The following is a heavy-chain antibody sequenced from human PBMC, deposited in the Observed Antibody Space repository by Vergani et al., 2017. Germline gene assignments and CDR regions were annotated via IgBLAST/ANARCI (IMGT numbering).Heavy chain of an antibody. Sequence: QVQLQESGPGLVKPSQTLSLTCTVSGGSINSGNYYWSWIRQPAGKGLEWIGRIYTSGSTKYNPSLESRVTVSIETSKNQFSLRLTAVTAADTAVYYCARDLDVPPYNWFDPWGQGILVAVSS. CDR1: GGSINSGNYY. J-gene: IGHJ5*02. D-gene: IGHD3-10*02. V-gene: IGHV4-61*02. CDR2: IYTSGST. CDR3: ARDLDVPPYNWFDP.